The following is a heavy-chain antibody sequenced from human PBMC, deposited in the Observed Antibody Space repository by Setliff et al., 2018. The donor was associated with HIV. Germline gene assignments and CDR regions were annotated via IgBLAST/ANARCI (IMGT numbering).Heavy chain of an antibody. CDR3: ARTWGAGVTGYWFEP. V-gene: IGHV1-46*01. Sequence: ASVKVSCKASGYSFTSDYMHWVRQAPGQGLEWMGIINPTGASTTYAQQFQGRVTMTRDTSISTAYMELRSLRSEDAAVYFCARTWGAGVTGYWFEPWGQGTRVTVSS. CDR1: GYSFTSDY. D-gene: IGHD3-9*01. J-gene: IGHJ5*02. CDR2: INPTGAST.